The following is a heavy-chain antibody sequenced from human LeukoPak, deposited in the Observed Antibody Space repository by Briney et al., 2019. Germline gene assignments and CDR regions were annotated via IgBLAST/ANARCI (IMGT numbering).Heavy chain of an antibody. J-gene: IGHJ6*02. CDR3: ARLILTGSYGSGNYYGMDV. CDR2: IIPIFGTA. D-gene: IGHD3-9*01. Sequence: SVKVSCKASGYTFTSYYMHWVRQAPGQGLEWMGGIIPIFGTANYAQKFQGRVTITADESTRTAYMELSSLRSEDTAVYYCARLILTGSYGSGNYYGMDVWGQGTTVTVSS. CDR1: GYTFTSYY. V-gene: IGHV1-69*13.